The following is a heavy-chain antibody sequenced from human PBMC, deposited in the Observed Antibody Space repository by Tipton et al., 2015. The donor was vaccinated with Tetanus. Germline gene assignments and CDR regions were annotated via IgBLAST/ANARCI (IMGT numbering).Heavy chain of an antibody. V-gene: IGHV4-61*08. CDR1: GDSLSNGDYY. D-gene: IGHD3-3*01. CDR3: ARIHDFLSGHFDF. J-gene: IGHJ4*02. CDR2: IFHSGST. Sequence: TLSLTCTVSGDSLSNGDYYWSWIRQPPGKGLEWIAYIFHSGSTNYSPSLKSRVTVSADPSQNQFSLKLSSVTAADTAVYYCARIHDFLSGHFDFWGQGTLVTVSS.